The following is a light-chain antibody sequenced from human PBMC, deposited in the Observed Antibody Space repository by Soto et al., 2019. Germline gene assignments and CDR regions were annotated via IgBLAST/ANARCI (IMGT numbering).Light chain of an antibody. J-gene: IGLJ3*02. Sequence: SYVLTQPPSVSVAPGKTARITCGGNHIGSKSVHWYQQRPGQAPVLVIYYASDRPSGIPERFSGSNSGNTATLTISRVEAGDEADCYCQVWDTSSDPSWVFGGGTKLTVL. CDR3: QVWDTSSDPSWV. CDR2: YAS. CDR1: HIGSKS. V-gene: IGLV3-21*04.